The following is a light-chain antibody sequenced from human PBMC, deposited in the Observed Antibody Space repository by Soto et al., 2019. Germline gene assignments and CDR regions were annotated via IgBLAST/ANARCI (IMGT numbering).Light chain of an antibody. V-gene: IGKV1-6*01. CDR1: QAIGND. J-gene: IGKJ2*01. CDR2: AAS. CDR3: LQDYSYPLT. Sequence: AIQMTQSPSSLSASVGDRVTITCRASQAIGNDLTWYQQKPGKAPNLLIFAASSLQSGVPSRFSGCGSGTDFTLTISSLQTEDYATYYCLQDYSYPLTFGQGTKLEIK.